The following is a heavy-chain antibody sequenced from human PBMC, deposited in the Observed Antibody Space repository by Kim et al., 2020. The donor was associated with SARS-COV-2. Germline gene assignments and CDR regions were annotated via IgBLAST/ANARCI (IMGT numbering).Heavy chain of an antibody. CDR3: ARQGGAY. CDR2: DGSST. Sequence: DGSSTSYADSVKGRFTISRDNAKNTLYLQMNSRRAEDTAVYYCARQGGAYWGQGTLVTVSS. D-gene: IGHD3-16*01. J-gene: IGHJ4*02. V-gene: IGHV3-74*01.